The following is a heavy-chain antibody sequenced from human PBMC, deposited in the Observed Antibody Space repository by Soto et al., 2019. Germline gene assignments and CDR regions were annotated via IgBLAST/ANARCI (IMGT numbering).Heavy chain of an antibody. J-gene: IGHJ6*03. Sequence: EVQLVESGGGLVQPGGSLRLSCAASGFIFSNSWMHWVRQAPGKGLVWVSRINSDGSSTDYADSVKGRFTISRDNAKNTLDLQRNSLRAEDTALYYCARDWSGPGNSAYYYYNMDVWGKGTTVTVSS. CDR1: GFIFSNSW. CDR2: INSDGSST. V-gene: IGHV3-74*01. D-gene: IGHD3-3*01. CDR3: ARDWSGPGNSAYYYYNMDV.